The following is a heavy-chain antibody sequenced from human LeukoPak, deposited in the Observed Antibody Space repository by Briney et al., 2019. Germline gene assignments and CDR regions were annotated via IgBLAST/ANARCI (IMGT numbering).Heavy chain of an antibody. D-gene: IGHD2-2*01. J-gene: IGHJ6*02. V-gene: IGHV1-8*01. CDR3: ARSRYCSSTSCSAKYGMDV. CDR1: GFTFTSYD. Sequence: ASVKVSCKASGFTFTSYDINWVRQATGQGLEWMGWMNPNSGNTGYAQKFQGRVTMTGNTSISTAYMELSSLRSEDTAVYYCARSRYCSSTSCSAKYGMDVWGQGTTVTVSS. CDR2: MNPNSGNT.